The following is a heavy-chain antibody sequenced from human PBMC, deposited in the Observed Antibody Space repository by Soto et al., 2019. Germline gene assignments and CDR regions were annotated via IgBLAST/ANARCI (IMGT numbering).Heavy chain of an antibody. V-gene: IGHV3-23*01. CDR1: RCTVGSGT. Sequence: GSLRRSDAGSRCTVGSGTIYCVRHSAGKRLEWVSGISGSGGSTYYADSVKGRFTISRDNSKNTLYLQMNSLRAEDTAVYYCLNSGYSGYDTYSYSFYGMVVCGQGT. CDR3: LNSGYSGYDTYSYSFYGMVV. J-gene: IGHJ6*02. CDR2: ISGSGGST. D-gene: IGHD5-12*01.